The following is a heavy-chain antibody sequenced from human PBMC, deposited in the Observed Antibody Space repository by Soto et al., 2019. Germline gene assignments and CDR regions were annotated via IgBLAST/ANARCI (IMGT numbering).Heavy chain of an antibody. CDR3: AESRVAVAGTAFDP. D-gene: IGHD6-19*01. J-gene: IGHJ5*02. CDR1: GFTFSGSA. V-gene: IGHV3-73*02. CDR2: IRSKANSYAT. Sequence: EVQLVESGGGLVQPGGSLKLSCAASGFTFSGSAMHWVRQASGKGLEWVGRIRSKANSYATAYAASVKGRFTISRDDSKNTLYLQMNSLRAEDTAVYYCAESRVAVAGTAFDPWGQGTLVTVSS.